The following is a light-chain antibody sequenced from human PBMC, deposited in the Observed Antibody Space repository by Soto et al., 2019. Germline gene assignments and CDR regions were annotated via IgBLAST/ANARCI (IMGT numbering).Light chain of an antibody. CDR3: SSTTISTLSLYV. CDR1: SNNVGGYNY. Sequence: QSVLTQPASGSGSPGQSIPISCTGTSNNVGGYNYVSWYQQHPGQAPKLIIYDVSNRPPGVSNRFSVSQSGNPASLTISWLQADVEAFYYSSSTTISTLSLYVSGTGTKVTV. J-gene: IGLJ1*01. V-gene: IGLV2-14*01. CDR2: DVS.